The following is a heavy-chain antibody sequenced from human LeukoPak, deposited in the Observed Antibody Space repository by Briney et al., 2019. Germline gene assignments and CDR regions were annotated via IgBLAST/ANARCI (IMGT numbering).Heavy chain of an antibody. CDR1: GGSISSHY. J-gene: IGHJ5*02. CDR2: IYYSGST. D-gene: IGHD2-15*01. Sequence: PSETLSLTCTVSGGSISSHYWSWIRQPPGKGLEWIGYIYYSGSTNYNPSLKSRVTTSVDTSKNQFSLKLSSVTAADTAVYYCARDQDSWFDPWGQGTLVTVSS. CDR3: ARDQDSWFDP. V-gene: IGHV4-59*11.